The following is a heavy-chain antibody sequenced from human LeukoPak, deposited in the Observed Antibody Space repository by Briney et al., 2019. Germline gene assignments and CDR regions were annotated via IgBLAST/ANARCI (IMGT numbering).Heavy chain of an antibody. Sequence: SVKVFCKASGGTFSSYAISWVRQAPGQGLEWMGGIIPIFGTANYAQKFQGRVTITTDESTSTAYMELSSLRSEDTAVYYCARDAGAGLNWFDPWGQGTLVTVSS. CDR3: ARDAGAGLNWFDP. V-gene: IGHV1-69*05. D-gene: IGHD3/OR15-3a*01. J-gene: IGHJ5*02. CDR1: GGTFSSYA. CDR2: IIPIFGTA.